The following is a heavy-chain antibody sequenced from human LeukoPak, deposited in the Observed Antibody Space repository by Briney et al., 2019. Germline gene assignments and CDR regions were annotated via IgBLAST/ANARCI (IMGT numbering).Heavy chain of an antibody. CDR2: IKQDGSEK. V-gene: IGHV3-7*01. Sequence: GGSLRLSCAASGFTFSSYAMSWVRQAPGKGLEWVANIKQDGSEKYYVDSVKGRFTISRDNAKNSLYLQMNSLRAEDTAVYYCARTRGSGFGYAFDIWGQGTMVTVSS. D-gene: IGHD5-18*01. J-gene: IGHJ3*02. CDR3: ARTRGSGFGYAFDI. CDR1: GFTFSSYA.